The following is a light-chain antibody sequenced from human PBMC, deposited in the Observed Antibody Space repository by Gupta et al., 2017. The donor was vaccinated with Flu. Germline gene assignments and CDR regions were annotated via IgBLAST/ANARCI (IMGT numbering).Light chain of an antibody. V-gene: IGLV2-14*01. CDR3: SAYTSSSTQV. J-gene: IGLJ1*01. CDR2: EVI. CDR1: SSAVGGYNY. Sequence: QSALTQPASVSGSPGQSITISCTGTSSAVGGYNYVSWYQQHPGKAPKLMIYEVINRPSGVSNRFSGSKSGNTASLTISGLQAEDEADYYCSAYTSSSTQVFGTGTKVTVL.